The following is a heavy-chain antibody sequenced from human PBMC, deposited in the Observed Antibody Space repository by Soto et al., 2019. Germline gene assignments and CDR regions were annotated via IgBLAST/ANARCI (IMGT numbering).Heavy chain of an antibody. CDR3: ARAGVGCSSTGCYVKQDAFDI. CDR2: INPNSGGT. D-gene: IGHD2-2*01. CDR1: GYTFTGYY. V-gene: IGHV1-2*04. J-gene: IGHJ3*02. Sequence: QVQLVQSGAEVKKPGASVKVSCKASGYTFTGYYMHWVRQAPGQGLEWMGCINPNSGGTNYAQKFQGWVTMTRDTSISTAYMELSRLRSDDTAVYYCARAGVGCSSTGCYVKQDAFDIWGQGTMVTVSS.